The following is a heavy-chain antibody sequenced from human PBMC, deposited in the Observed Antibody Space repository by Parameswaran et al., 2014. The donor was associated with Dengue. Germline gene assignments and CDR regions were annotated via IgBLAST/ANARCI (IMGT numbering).Heavy chain of an antibody. Sequence: VRQMPGKGLEWVAVIWYDGSNKYYADSVKGRFTISRDNSKNTLYLQMNSLRAEDTAVYYCARALVVKGRYFDYWGQGTLVTVSS. CDR3: ARALVVKGRYFDY. CDR2: IWYDGSNK. V-gene: IGHV3-33*01. J-gene: IGHJ4*02. D-gene: IGHD3-22*01.